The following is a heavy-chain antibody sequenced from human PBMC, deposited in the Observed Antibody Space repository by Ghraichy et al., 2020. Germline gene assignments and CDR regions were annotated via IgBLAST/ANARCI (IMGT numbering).Heavy chain of an antibody. V-gene: IGHV3-48*02. Sequence: GGSLRLSCAASGFTFSAYSMTWVRQAPGEGLEWVSYISGSSSTIYYADSVRGRFTITRDNAKHTLYLQMNSLRDEDTAVYYCARDRLVEWDLLRYTFDIWGQGTKVTGSS. J-gene: IGHJ3*02. CDR3: ARDRLVEWDLLRYTFDI. CDR1: GFTFSAYS. D-gene: IGHD1-26*01. CDR2: ISGSSSTI.